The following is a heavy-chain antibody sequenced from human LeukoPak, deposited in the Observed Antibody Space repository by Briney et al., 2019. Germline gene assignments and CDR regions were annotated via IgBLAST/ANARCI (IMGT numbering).Heavy chain of an antibody. D-gene: IGHD6-13*01. CDR2: MNPNSGNT. CDR1: GYTFTSYD. V-gene: IGHV1-8*01. J-gene: IGHJ6*02. CDR3: ARGDHSSSWYPGGMDV. Sequence: ASVKVSCKASGYTFTSYDINWVRQATGQGLEWMGWMNPNSGNTGYAQKFQGRVTMTRNTSISTAYMELSSLRSEDTAVYYCARGDHSSSWYPGGMDVWGQGTTVTVSS.